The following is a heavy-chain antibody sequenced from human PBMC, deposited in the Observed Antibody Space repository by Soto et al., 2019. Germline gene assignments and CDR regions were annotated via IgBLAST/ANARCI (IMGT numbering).Heavy chain of an antibody. CDR3: STRRDGLEY. Sequence: GGPLRLPCTASGCTLINAGMNWVRQAPGKGLEWVGRIKSKSDGGTTDYAAPVKGRLTISRDDSKNTLYLQMNSLQTEDTAVYYCSTRRDGLEYWGQGTLVTVSS. V-gene: IGHV3-15*07. J-gene: IGHJ4*02. CDR1: GCTLINAG. CDR2: IKSKSDGGTT.